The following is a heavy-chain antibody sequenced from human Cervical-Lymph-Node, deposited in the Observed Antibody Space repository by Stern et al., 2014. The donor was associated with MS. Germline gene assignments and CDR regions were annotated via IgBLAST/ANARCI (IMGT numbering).Heavy chain of an antibody. V-gene: IGHV1-69*06. J-gene: IGHJ6*02. Sequence: QVQLVQSGAEVKKPGSSLKVSCKASGGTLSNNALSWVRQAPGQRLEWVGRVTPHNGTKNYGQKFKGRVTHTAGKSTGQALMELRSLRSEATAVYYCGIRWEQLVQGCDYYGLDVWGQGTTVTVSS. CDR1: GGTLSNNA. D-gene: IGHD6-6*01. CDR2: VTPHNGTK. CDR3: GIRWEQLVQGCDYYGLDV.